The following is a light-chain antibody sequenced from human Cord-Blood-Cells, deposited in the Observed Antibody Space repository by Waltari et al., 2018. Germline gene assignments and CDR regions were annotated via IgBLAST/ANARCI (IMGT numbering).Light chain of an antibody. CDR3: QQSYSTPFT. J-gene: IGKJ5*01. V-gene: IGKV1-39*01. CDR1: QSISSY. Sequence: DIQITQAPSSLSASVGDRVTITCRASQSISSYLKWYQQKPGKAPKLLIYAASSLQSGVPSRFSGSGSGTEFTLTISRLQPEDFATYYCQQSYSTPFTFGQGTRLEIK. CDR2: AAS.